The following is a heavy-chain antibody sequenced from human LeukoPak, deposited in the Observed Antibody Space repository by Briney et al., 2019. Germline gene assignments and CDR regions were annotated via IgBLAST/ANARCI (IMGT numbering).Heavy chain of an antibody. CDR2: ISWNSGSI. J-gene: IGHJ4*02. CDR3: AKAGPGDYFDY. CDR1: GFTFDDYA. V-gene: IGHV3-9*01. Sequence: GGSLRLSCAASGFTFDDYAMHWVRQAPGKGLEWVSGISWNSGSIGYADSVKGRFTISRDNAKNSLYLQMNSLRAEDTALYYCAKAGPGDYFDYWGQGTLVTVSS.